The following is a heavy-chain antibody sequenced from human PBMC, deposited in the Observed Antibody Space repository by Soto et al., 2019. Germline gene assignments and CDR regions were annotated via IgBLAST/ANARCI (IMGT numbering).Heavy chain of an antibody. V-gene: IGHV4-31*03. Sequence: SETLSLTCTVSAGSTSSRRYYWRWIRQNPGKGLEWIGYIYYSGSTYYNPSLKSRVTISVDTSKNQFSLKLSSVTAADTAVYYRARDTGHPEGSYDAFDIWGQGTMVTVSS. CDR2: IYYSGST. CDR1: AGSTSSRRYY. J-gene: IGHJ3*02. CDR3: ARDTGHPEGSYDAFDI. D-gene: IGHD3-10*01.